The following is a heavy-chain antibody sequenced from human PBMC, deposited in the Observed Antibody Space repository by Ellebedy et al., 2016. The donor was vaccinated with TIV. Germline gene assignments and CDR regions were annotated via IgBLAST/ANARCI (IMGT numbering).Heavy chain of an antibody. CDR1: GYTFTSYY. CDR3: ARGAYCGGDCSDY. J-gene: IGHJ4*02. D-gene: IGHD2-21*01. CDR2: ITPSDGAT. V-gene: IGHV1-46*01. Sequence: AASVKVSCKASGYTFTSYYIYWVRQAPGQGPEWMGIITPSDGATFYAQKFRGRITMTRDTSTSTVYMALNSLTSDDTAVYYCARGAYCGGDCSDYWGQGTLVTVSS.